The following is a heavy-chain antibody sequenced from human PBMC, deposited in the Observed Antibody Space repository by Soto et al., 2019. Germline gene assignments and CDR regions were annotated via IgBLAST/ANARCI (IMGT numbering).Heavy chain of an antibody. D-gene: IGHD3-22*01. Sequence: ASVKVSCKASGYTFTSYGISWVRQAPGQGLEWMGWINTYNGNTNYAQKVQGRVTMTTDTSTNTAYMEPRRLTSDDTAVYYGARVSRTMILVPCGGFWGRVTLVTVST. J-gene: IGHJ4*02. CDR2: INTYNGNT. CDR1: GYTFTSYG. CDR3: ARVSRTMILVPCGGF. V-gene: IGHV1-18*04.